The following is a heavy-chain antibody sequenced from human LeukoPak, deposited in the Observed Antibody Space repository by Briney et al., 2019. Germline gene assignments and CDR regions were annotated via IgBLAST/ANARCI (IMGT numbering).Heavy chain of an antibody. CDR2: IYSSGST. CDR1: SGSISSYY. V-gene: IGHV4-59*08. D-gene: IGHD6-19*01. CDR3: ARRGYSTGWYYFDY. Sequence: SETLSLICTVSSGSISSYYWSWIRQPPGKGLEWIGYIYSSGSTNYNPSLESRVTISVDTSKNQFSLKLSSVTAADTAVYYCARRGYSTGWYYFDYWGQGTLVTVSS. J-gene: IGHJ4*02.